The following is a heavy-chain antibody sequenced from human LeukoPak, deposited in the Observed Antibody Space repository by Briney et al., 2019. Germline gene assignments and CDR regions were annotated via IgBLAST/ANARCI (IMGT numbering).Heavy chain of an antibody. CDR1: GFTFSSYA. CDR3: AKVGSGSSHYYYYMDV. CDR2: ISGSGGST. J-gene: IGHJ6*03. Sequence: PGGSLRLFCAASGFTFSSYAMSWVRQAPGKGLERVSAISGSGGSTYYADSVKGRFTISRDNSKNTLYLQMNSLRAEDTAVYYCAKVGSGSSHYYYYMDVWGKGTTVTVSS. D-gene: IGHD1-26*01. V-gene: IGHV3-23*01.